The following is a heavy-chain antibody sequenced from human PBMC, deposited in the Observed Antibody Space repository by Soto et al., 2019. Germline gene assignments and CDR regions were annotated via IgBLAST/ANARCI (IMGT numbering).Heavy chain of an antibody. J-gene: IGHJ6*02. D-gene: IGHD6-19*01. V-gene: IGHV1-18*01. Sequence: ASVKVSCKASGYTFTSYGISWVRQAPGQGLEWMGWISAYNGNTNYAQKLQGRVTMTIDTSTSTAYMELRSLRSDDTAVYYCARDSGVAGKTYYYYGMDVWGQGTTVTVSS. CDR3: ARDSGVAGKTYYYYGMDV. CDR1: GYTFTSYG. CDR2: ISAYNGNT.